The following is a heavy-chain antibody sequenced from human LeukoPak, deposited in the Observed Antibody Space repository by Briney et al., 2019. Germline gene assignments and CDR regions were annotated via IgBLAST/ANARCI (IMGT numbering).Heavy chain of an antibody. Sequence: GESLKISCKGSGYSLNNYWIGWVRQMPRRGLEWMGIISPSDSNTRYSPSFQGQVTFSADNSIATAYLQWSSLKASDTAMYYCARLPRSGDSCYHFDFWGQGTLVTVSS. CDR2: ISPSDSNT. CDR3: ARLPRSGDSCYHFDF. V-gene: IGHV5-51*01. CDR1: GYSLNNYW. J-gene: IGHJ4*02. D-gene: IGHD2-15*01.